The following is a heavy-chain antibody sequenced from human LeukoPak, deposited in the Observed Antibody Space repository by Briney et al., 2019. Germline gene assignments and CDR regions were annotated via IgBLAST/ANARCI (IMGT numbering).Heavy chain of an antibody. CDR2: IKQDGSEI. Sequence: GGSLRLSCATSGFTFSRYWMSWVRQAPGKGLEWVANIKQDGSEIYYVDSVKGRFTISRDNAKNSLYLQMNSLRAEDTAIYYCARDLGRYFDLWGRGTLVTVSS. J-gene: IGHJ2*01. CDR3: ARDLGRYFDL. V-gene: IGHV3-7*01. CDR1: GFTFSRYW.